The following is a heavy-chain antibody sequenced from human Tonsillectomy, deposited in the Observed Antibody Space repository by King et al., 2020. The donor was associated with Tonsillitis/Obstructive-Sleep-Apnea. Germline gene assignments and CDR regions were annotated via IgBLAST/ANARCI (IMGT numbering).Heavy chain of an antibody. CDR2: IDPSDSYT. J-gene: IGHJ4*02. CDR1: GYSFTSYW. V-gene: IGHV5-10-1*03. Sequence: VQLVQSGAVVQKPGESLRISCKVSGYSFTSYWITWVRQMPGKGLEWMGGIDPSDSYTNYSPSFQGHVTISADKSISTAYLQWSSLKASDTAMYYCARHSYGDYLPYYFDYWGQGTLVTVSS. D-gene: IGHD4-17*01. CDR3: ARHSYGDYLPYYFDY.